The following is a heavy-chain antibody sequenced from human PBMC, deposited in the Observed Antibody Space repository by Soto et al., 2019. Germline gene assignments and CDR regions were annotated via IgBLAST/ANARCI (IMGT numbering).Heavy chain of an antibody. CDR3: ATTPKRWLQLYYFDY. V-gene: IGHV1-69*02. D-gene: IGHD5-12*01. CDR2: IIPILGIA. CDR1: GGTFSSYT. Sequence: SVKVSCKASGGTFSSYTISWVRQAPGQGLEWMGRIIPILGIANYAQKFQGRVTITADKSTSTAYMELSSLRSEDTAVYYCATTPKRWLQLYYFDYWGQGTLVTVSS. J-gene: IGHJ4*02.